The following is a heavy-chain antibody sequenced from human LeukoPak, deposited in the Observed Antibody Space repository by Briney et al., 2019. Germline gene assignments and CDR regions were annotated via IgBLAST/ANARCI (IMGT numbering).Heavy chain of an antibody. J-gene: IGHJ4*02. V-gene: IGHV3-21*04. CDR3: ARDGYSTSSFDF. CDR1: EFIFSSYN. CDR2: ISSSSTYI. D-gene: IGHD6-6*01. Sequence: GGSLRLSCAASEFIFSSYNINWVRQAPGKGLEWVSSISSSSTYIYYVDSVKGRFTISRDNAKNSLYLQMNSLRAEDTAVYYCARDGYSTSSFDFWGQGTLVTVSS.